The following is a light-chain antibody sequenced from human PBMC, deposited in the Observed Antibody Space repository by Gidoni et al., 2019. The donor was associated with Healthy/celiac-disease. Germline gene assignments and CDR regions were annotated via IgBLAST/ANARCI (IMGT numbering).Light chain of an antibody. V-gene: IGKV1-33*01. CDR3: QQYDNHPRT. Sequence: DIQMTQSPSSLSASVGDRVTITCQASQDISNYLNWYQQKPGKAPKLLIYDASNLETGVPSRFSGSGSGTDFTFTISSLQPEDIATYYCQQYDNHPRTFXGXTKVXIK. CDR2: DAS. CDR1: QDISNY. J-gene: IGKJ4*01.